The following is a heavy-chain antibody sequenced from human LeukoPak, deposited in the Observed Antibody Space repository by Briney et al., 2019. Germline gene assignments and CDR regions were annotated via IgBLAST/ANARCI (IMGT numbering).Heavy chain of an antibody. CDR1: EFSLSNFG. Sequence: PGGSLRLSCAVSEFSLSNFGLSWVRQAPGTGLERVSAIRRSDGSKHYADSVKGRFTISRDNSKNTMYLQMNGLRAEDTAVYYCARGLESKDTRPHYWGQGTLVSVST. CDR3: ARGLESKDTRPHY. CDR2: IRRSDGSK. D-gene: IGHD1-1*01. J-gene: IGHJ4*02. V-gene: IGHV3-23*01.